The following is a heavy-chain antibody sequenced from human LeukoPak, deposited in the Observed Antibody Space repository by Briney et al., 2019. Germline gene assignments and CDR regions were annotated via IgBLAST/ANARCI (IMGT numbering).Heavy chain of an antibody. J-gene: IGHJ5*02. CDR2: IDIGGTNT. V-gene: IGHV3-11*01. CDR3: ATDGAGFDT. Sequence: GGSLRLSCAASGFTFNDYYMSWIRQAPGKGLEWLSYIDIGGTNTHYADSVKGRFTISRDNAKKSLYLEMNNLRAEDTAVYYCATDGAGFDTWGQGVLVTVSS. CDR1: GFTFNDYY.